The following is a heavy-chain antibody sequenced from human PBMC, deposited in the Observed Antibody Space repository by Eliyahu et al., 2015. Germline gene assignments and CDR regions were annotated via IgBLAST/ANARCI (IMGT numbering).Heavy chain of an antibody. V-gene: IGHV3-21*01. CDR1: GFTFSSYT. Sequence: EVQLVESGGDLVKPGGSLRXSCAASGFTFSSYTMNWVRQAPGKGLEGVSSISSSSSYIYYADSLKGRFTISRDNAKNSLYLQMNTLRVEDTATYYCARSLGADFDYWGQGTLVTVSS. CDR2: ISSSSSYI. J-gene: IGHJ4*02. CDR3: ARSLGADFDY.